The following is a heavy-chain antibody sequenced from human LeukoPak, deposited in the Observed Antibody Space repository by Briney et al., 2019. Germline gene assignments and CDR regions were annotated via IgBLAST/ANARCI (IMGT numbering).Heavy chain of an antibody. J-gene: IGHJ6*03. CDR1: GGSISSSSYY. CDR2: IYYSGST. D-gene: IGHD2-15*01. Sequence: PSETLSLTCTVSGGSISSSSYYWGWIRQPPGKGLEWIGSIYYSGSTYYNPSLKSRVTISVDTSKNQFSLKLSSVTAADTAVYYCARRAVVVAATRHYYYYYMDVWGKGTTVTISS. V-gene: IGHV4-39*07. CDR3: ARRAVVVAATRHYYYYYMDV.